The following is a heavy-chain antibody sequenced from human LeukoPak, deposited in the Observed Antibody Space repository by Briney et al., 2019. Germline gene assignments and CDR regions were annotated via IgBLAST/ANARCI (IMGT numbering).Heavy chain of an antibody. Sequence: SETLSLTCTVSVGSISGYFWSSVRQAPGTGLDWIGHIYYSGATNYNPSLRSRVTISVDTSKNQFCLKLRSVTAADTAVYYCARAQYSGSCFDYWGQGALVTVSS. D-gene: IGHD1-26*01. J-gene: IGHJ4*02. CDR1: VGSISGYF. V-gene: IGHV4-59*13. CDR3: ARAQYSGSCFDY. CDR2: IYYSGAT.